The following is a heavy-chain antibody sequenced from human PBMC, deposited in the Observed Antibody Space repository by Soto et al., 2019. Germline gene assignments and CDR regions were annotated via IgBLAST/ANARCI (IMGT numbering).Heavy chain of an antibody. J-gene: IGHJ4*02. CDR3: AKIYTWNEWQGGSDY. CDR1: GYSFAAYY. D-gene: IGHD3-3*01. CDR2: INPNTGVT. Sequence: QVPLEQSGAEVKKAGASVKISCKASGYSFAAYYINWVRQVSGQGLEWMGWINPNTGVTDYAQKFQGRVTLTRDTSIKTAYLELTSLRSDDTAVYYCAKIYTWNEWQGGSDYWGQGTLLTVSS. V-gene: IGHV1-2*02.